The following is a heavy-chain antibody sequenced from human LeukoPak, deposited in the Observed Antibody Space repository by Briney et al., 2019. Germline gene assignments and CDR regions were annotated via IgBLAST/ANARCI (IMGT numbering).Heavy chain of an antibody. V-gene: IGHV3-30*02. J-gene: IGHJ4*02. CDR2: IRYDGSNK. Sequence: PGGSLRLSCAASGFTFSSYGMHWDRQAPGKGLEWVAFIRYDGSNKYYADSVKGRFTISRDNSKNTLYLQMNSLRAEDTAVYYCAKGGPGYCSSTSCQTRFDYWGQGTLVTVSS. CDR1: GFTFSSYG. D-gene: IGHD2-2*01. CDR3: AKGGPGYCSSTSCQTRFDY.